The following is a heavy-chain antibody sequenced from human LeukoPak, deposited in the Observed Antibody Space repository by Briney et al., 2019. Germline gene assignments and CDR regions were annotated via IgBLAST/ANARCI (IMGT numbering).Heavy chain of an antibody. J-gene: IGHJ6*03. CDR3: ARHGIVATIIRPWDV. CDR1: GGSISSSSYY. V-gene: IGHV4-39*01. D-gene: IGHD5-12*01. CDR2: IYYSGST. Sequence: PSETPSLTCTVSGGSISSSSYYWGWIRQPPGKGLEWIGSIYYSGSTYYNPSLKSRVTISVDTSKNQFSLKLSSVTAADTAVYYCARHGIVATIIRPWDVWGKGTTVTVS.